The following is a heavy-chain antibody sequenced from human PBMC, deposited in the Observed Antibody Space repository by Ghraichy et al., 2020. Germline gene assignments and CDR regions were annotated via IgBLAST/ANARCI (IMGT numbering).Heavy chain of an antibody. CDR1: GFTFSDYY. J-gene: IGHJ6*03. V-gene: IGHV3-11*01. Sequence: LSLTCAASGFTFSDYYMSWIRQAPGKGLEWVSYISSSGSTIYYADSVKGRFTISRDNAKNSLYLQMNSLRAEDTAVYYCARGSDRYYYYMDVWGKGTTVTVSS. CDR3: ARGSDRYYYYMDV. D-gene: IGHD2-21*02. CDR2: ISSSGSTI.